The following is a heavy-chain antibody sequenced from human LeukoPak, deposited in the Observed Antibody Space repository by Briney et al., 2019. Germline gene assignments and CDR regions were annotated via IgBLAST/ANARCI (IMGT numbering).Heavy chain of an antibody. CDR2: VYPSDSDT. CDR3: ARTAEASSGYSY. Sequence: GESLKISFKGSGYPFTSYWIAWVRPMPGKGLEWMGIVYPSDSDTRYSPSFQGQVTISADKSINTAYLQWSSLKASDTAMYYCARTAEASSGYSYWGQGTLVTVSS. J-gene: IGHJ4*02. V-gene: IGHV5-51*01. D-gene: IGHD3-22*01. CDR1: GYPFTSYW.